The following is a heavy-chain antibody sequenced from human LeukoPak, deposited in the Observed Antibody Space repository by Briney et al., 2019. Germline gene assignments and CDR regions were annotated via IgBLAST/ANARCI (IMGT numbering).Heavy chain of an antibody. CDR3: ARDLGIVVVPAASTGFDP. J-gene: IGHJ5*02. D-gene: IGHD2-2*03. V-gene: IGHV3-20*01. CDR2: INWNGGST. Sequence: GGSLRLSCAASGFTFDDYGMSWVRQAPGKGLEWVSGINWNGGSTGYADSVKGRFTISRDNAKNSLYLQMNSLRAEDTALYHCARDLGIVVVPAASTGFDPWGQGTLVTVSS. CDR1: GFTFDDYG.